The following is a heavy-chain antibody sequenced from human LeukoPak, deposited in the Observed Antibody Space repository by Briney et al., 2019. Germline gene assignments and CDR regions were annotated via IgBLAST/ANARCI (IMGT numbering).Heavy chain of an antibody. CDR3: ARDRQGSRVGATSFDY. Sequence: SETLSLTCTVSGGSISSGSYYWSWIRQPAGKGLEWIGRIYTSGSTNYNPSLKSRVTISVDTSKNQFSLKLSSVTAADTAVYYCARDRQGSRVGATSFDYWGQGTLVTVSS. D-gene: IGHD1-26*01. CDR1: GGSISSGSYY. CDR2: IYTSGST. V-gene: IGHV4-61*02. J-gene: IGHJ4*02.